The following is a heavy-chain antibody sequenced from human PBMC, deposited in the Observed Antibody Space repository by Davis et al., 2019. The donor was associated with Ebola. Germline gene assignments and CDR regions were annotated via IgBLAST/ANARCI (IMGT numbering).Heavy chain of an antibody. CDR3: ARDCSGGSCYFL. V-gene: IGHV4-30-2*01. Sequence: MPSETLSLTCAVSGGSISSGGYSWSWIRQPPGKGLEWIGYIYHSGSTYYNPSLKSRVTISVDRSKNQFSLKLSSVTAADTAVYYCARDCSGGSCYFLWGQGTLVTVSS. J-gene: IGHJ4*02. D-gene: IGHD2-15*01. CDR1: GGSISSGGYS. CDR2: IYHSGST.